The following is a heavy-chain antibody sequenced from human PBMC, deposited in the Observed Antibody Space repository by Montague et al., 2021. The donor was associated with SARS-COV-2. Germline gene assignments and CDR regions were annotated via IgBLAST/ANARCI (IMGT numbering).Heavy chain of an antibody. CDR3: ARPGSVSGWFYFDD. CDR2: LSSSGST. V-gene: IGHV4-39*02. J-gene: IGHJ4*02. CDR1: GDSIDRDTYY. D-gene: IGHD6-19*01. Sequence: SETLSLTCIVSGDSIDRDTYYWGWIRQSQGKGLVWIGSLSSSGSTYYNPSLRSRVTISMDTSKNHFSLKVNSVTATDTAVYFCARPGSVSGWFYFDDWGQGTLVSVSS.